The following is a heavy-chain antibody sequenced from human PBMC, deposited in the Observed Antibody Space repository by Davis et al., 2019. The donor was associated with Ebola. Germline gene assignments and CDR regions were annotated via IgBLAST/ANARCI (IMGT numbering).Heavy chain of an antibody. CDR1: GYTFTSHD. J-gene: IGHJ3*01. Sequence: AASVKVSCKASGYTFTSHDINWVRQAPGQGLEWMGWINTETGNPTYAQDFTGRFDFSLDTSVSTTYLQISSLKPDDTAVYYCARSKAVHDAFDVWGQGTLVTVSS. D-gene: IGHD1-1*01. CDR3: ARSKAVHDAFDV. CDR2: INTETGNP. V-gene: IGHV7-4-1*02.